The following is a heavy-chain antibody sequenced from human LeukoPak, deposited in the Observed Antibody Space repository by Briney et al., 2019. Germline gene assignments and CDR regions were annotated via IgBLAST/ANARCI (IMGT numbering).Heavy chain of an antibody. V-gene: IGHV3-23*01. CDR2: FSGSGDNT. CDR3: AKGSYYDSSGSFYFDY. CDR1: GFIFSSYA. J-gene: IGHJ4*02. D-gene: IGHD3-22*01. Sequence: PGGSLRLSCAASGFIFSSYAMSWVRQAPGKGLEWVSGFSGSGDNTYYADSVKGRFTISRDNSKNTLYVQVNSLGTEDTAAYYCAKGSYYDSSGSFYFDYWGQGTLVTVSS.